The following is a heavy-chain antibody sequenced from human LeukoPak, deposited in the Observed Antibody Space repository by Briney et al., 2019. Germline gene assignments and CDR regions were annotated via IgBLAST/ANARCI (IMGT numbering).Heavy chain of an antibody. V-gene: IGHV1-69*05. J-gene: IGHJ6*03. Sequence: SVKVSCKASGGTFSSYAISWVRQAPGQGLEWLGGIIPIFGTANYAQKFQGRVTITTDESTNTAYMELSSLRSEDTAVYYCARVAAGTYYYYYMDVWGKGTTVTVSS. CDR1: GGTFSSYA. D-gene: IGHD6-13*01. CDR2: IIPIFGTA. CDR3: ARVAAGTYYYYYMDV.